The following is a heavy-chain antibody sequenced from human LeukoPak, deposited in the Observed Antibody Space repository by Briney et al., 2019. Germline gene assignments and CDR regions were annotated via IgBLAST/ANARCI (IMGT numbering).Heavy chain of an antibody. Sequence: SETLSLTCAVYGGSFSGSYWSWIRQPPGKGLERIGEINHSGSTNYNPSLKSRVTISVDTSKNQFSMKLSSVTAADTAVYYCARERGYDSWSGSRVLFDHWGQGTLVTVSS. CDR3: ARERGYDSWSGSRVLFDH. D-gene: IGHD3-3*01. V-gene: IGHV4-34*01. CDR1: GGSFSGSY. J-gene: IGHJ4*02. CDR2: INHSGST.